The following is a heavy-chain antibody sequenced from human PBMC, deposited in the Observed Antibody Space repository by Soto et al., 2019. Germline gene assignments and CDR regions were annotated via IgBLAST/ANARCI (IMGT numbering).Heavy chain of an antibody. CDR3: AIRIAATGAF. Sequence: EVQLLESGGGLIQPGGSLRLSCAASGFTFSSYAMSWFRQAPGKGLEWVSGISGSGGSTDYADSVKGRFTLSRDNSKNTLSLQMNTLRAEDTAVYYCAIRIAATGAFWGQGTLVTVSS. D-gene: IGHD6-13*01. J-gene: IGHJ4*02. CDR1: GFTFSSYA. CDR2: ISGSGGST. V-gene: IGHV3-23*01.